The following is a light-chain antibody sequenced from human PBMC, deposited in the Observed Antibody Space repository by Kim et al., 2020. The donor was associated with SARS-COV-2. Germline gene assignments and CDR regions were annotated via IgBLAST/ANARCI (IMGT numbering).Light chain of an antibody. CDR3: SSYTSSSTLV. CDR2: DVS. V-gene: IGLV2-14*03. J-gene: IGLJ2*01. CDR1: RTDVGGYNY. Sequence: GQSLTIPCTGTRTDVGGYNYVAWYQKHPGKAPKLMIYDVSNRHSGVSNRFSGSKSGNTASLTISGLQAEDEDDYYCSSYTSSSTLVFGGGTKLTVL.